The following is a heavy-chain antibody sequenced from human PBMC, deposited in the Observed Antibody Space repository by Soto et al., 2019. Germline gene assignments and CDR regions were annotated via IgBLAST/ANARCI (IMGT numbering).Heavy chain of an antibody. Sequence: SETLSLTCTVSGGSISSYYWSWIRQPPGKGLEWIGYIYYSGSTNYNPSLKSRVTISVDTSKNQFSLKLSSVTAADTAVYYCARGKEWLTPFWLDHWGQGTLVTVSS. D-gene: IGHD3-3*01. V-gene: IGHV4-59*01. CDR2: IYYSGST. CDR1: GGSISSYY. CDR3: ARGKEWLTPFWLDH. J-gene: IGHJ5*02.